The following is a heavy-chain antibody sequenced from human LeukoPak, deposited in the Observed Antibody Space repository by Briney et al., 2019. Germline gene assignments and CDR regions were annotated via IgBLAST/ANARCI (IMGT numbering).Heavy chain of an antibody. CDR3: ARDHQLRGVSPFDY. CDR2: IYHSGST. CDR1: GYSISSGYY. V-gene: IGHV4-38-2*02. D-gene: IGHD3-10*01. J-gene: IGHJ4*02. Sequence: SETLSLTCTVSGYSISSGYYWGWIRQPPGKGLEWIGSIYHSGSTYYNPSLKSRVTISVDTSKNQFSLKLSSVTAADTAVYYCARDHQLRGVSPFDYWGQGTLVTVSS.